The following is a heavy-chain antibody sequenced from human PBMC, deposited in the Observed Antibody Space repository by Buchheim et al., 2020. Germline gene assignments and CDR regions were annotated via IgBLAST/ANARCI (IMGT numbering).Heavy chain of an antibody. CDR3: AKDGCVNTSCLLPDFGY. J-gene: IGHJ4*02. D-gene: IGHD2-2*01. CDR1: GFTFSSYG. Sequence: QVQLVESGGGVVQPGRSLRLSCAASGFTFSSYGMHWVRQAPGKGLEWVAVISYDGSNKYYADSVKGRFTISRDNSKNTPYLQMNSLRAEDTAVYYCAKDGCVNTSCLLPDFGYWGQGTL. V-gene: IGHV3-30*18. CDR2: ISYDGSNK.